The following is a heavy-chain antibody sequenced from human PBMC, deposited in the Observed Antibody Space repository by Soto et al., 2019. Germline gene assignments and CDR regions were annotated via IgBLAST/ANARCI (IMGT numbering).Heavy chain of an antibody. CDR1: GVSCGGYT. J-gene: IGHJ4*02. D-gene: IGHD6-19*01. CDR2: INGGGGTT. V-gene: IGHV3-23*01. Sequence: GGSLRLSCAASGVSCGGYTMNWVRQAQGKGLEWISGINGGGGTTYYADSVKGRFTISRDDSKNILNLQLNSPRAEDTAIYYCAKERDPDGSWPLDYWGRGTPVPVSS. CDR3: AKERDPDGSWPLDY.